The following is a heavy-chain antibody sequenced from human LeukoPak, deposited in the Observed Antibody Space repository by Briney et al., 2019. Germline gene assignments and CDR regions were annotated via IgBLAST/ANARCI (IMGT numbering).Heavy chain of an antibody. J-gene: IGHJ6*03. D-gene: IGHD2-2*01. V-gene: IGHV4-31*03. CDR3: ARDRRKNQLPSFRDYYYMDV. CDR1: GGSISSGDYY. CDR2: IYYSGST. Sequence: PSETLSLTCTVSGGSISSGDYYRSWIRQHPGKGLEWIGYIYYSGSTYYNPSLKSRVTISVDTSKSQFSLKLSSVTAADTAVYYCARDRRKNQLPSFRDYYYMDVWGKGTTVTVSS.